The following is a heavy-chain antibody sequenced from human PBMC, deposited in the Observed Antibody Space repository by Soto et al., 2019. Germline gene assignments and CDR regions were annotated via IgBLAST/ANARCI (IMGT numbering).Heavy chain of an antibody. J-gene: IGHJ4*02. Sequence: QVQLVDSGGGVVQPGRSLRLSCAASGFTFSNYDIQRVRQAPDKGLELVAIISYDGTNKYYADSVKGRFTISRDNSKNTLYLQMNSLRTEDTALYYCARDKGITVQKHYFDYWGQGTLVTVSS. CDR1: GFTFSNYD. CDR2: ISYDGTNK. D-gene: IGHD6-19*01. V-gene: IGHV3-30*03. CDR3: ARDKGITVQKHYFDY.